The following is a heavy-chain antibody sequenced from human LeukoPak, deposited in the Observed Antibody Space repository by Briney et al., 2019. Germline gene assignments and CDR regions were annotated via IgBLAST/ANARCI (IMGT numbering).Heavy chain of an antibody. CDR2: ISQSGNS. V-gene: IGHV4-30-2*01. CDR3: ARDQVDYEIPDHFDY. D-gene: IGHD3-22*01. Sequence: NPSETLSLTCKVSGDSISSSTCNWSWIRQPPGKGLEWIGYISQSGNSYFTPSLQSRATISVDRSKNHFSLTLISVTAADTAVYYCARDQVDYEIPDHFDYWGKGTLVTVSS. CDR1: GDSISSSTCN. J-gene: IGHJ4*02.